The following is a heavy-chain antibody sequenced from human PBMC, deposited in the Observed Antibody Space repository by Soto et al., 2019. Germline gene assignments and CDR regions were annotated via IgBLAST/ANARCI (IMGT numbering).Heavy chain of an antibody. J-gene: IGHJ5*02. CDR3: ASLAPQWLVQNWFDP. CDR2: ISYDGSNK. Sequence: GGSLRLSCAASGFTFSSYAMHWVRQAPGKGLEWVAVISYDGSNKYYADSVKGRFTISRDNSKNTLYLQMNSLRAEDTAVYYCASLAPQWLVQNWFDPWGQGTLVTVSS. V-gene: IGHV3-30-3*01. CDR1: GFTFSSYA. D-gene: IGHD6-19*01.